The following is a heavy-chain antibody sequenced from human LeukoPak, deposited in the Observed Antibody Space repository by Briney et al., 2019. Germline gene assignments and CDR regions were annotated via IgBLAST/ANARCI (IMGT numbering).Heavy chain of an antibody. CDR3: ARVNSGWYGRQDY. Sequence: SETLSLTCTVSGASISIYYWSWIRQPAGKGLEWIGCIYGSESINYNPSLKSRVTMSVDTSKNQFSLKLSSVTAADTAVYYCARVNSGWYGRQDYWGPGTLVTVSS. V-gene: IGHV4-4*07. D-gene: IGHD6-19*01. CDR1: GASISIYY. CDR2: IYGSESI. J-gene: IGHJ4*02.